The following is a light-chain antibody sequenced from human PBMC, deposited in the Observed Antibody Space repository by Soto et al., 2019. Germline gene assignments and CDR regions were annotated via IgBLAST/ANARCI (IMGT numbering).Light chain of an antibody. V-gene: IGKV3-20*01. CDR3: QQYGSSPIT. CDR1: QSVGSA. J-gene: IGKJ5*01. Sequence: EKVLTQFPGTLSFSPGERSTLFFRASQSVGSALAWYQHKPGQAPRLLISAASSRATGIPDRFSGSGSGADFTLTISRLEPEDFALYYCQQYGSSPITFGQGTRLEI. CDR2: AAS.